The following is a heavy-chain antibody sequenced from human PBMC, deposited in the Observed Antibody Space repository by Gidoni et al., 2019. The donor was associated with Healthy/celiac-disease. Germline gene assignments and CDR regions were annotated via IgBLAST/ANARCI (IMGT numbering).Heavy chain of an antibody. CDR1: GGSFSGYY. CDR3: ARGIAVAGTGHYFDY. V-gene: IGHV4-34*01. Sequence: QVPLQQWGAAPSKPSETLSLTRAVYGGSFSGYYWSWIRQPPGKGLEWIGKINHSGSTNYNPSLKNRVTISVDTSKNQFSLKLSSVTAADTAVYYCARGIAVAGTGHYFDYWGQGTLVTVSS. D-gene: IGHD6-19*01. CDR2: INHSGST. J-gene: IGHJ4*02.